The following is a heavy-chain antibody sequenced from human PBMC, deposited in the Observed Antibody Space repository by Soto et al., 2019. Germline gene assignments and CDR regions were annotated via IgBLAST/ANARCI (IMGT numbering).Heavy chain of an antibody. J-gene: IGHJ5*02. V-gene: IGHV3-74*01. Sequence: EVQLVESGGGLVQPGGSLRLSCAASGFTFSSYWMHWVRQAPGKGLVWVSRINSDGSTTSSADSVKGRFTISRDNAKNTLYLQMNSVRAEDTAVYYCARVAYGDYWFDPWGLGTLVTVSS. D-gene: IGHD4-17*01. CDR1: GFTFSSYW. CDR2: INSDGSTT. CDR3: ARVAYGDYWFDP.